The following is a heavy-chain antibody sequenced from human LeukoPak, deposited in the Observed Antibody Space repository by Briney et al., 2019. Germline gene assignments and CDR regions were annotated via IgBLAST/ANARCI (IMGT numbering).Heavy chain of an antibody. V-gene: IGHV4-61*01. CDR2: IYYSGST. CDR3: ARDIGDFVSDF. CDR1: GGSVSSGSYY. Sequence: PSETLSLTCTVSGGSVSSGSYYWSWIRQPPGKGLEWIGCIYYSGSTNYNPSLKSRVTISVDTSTNQFSLKLSSVTAADTAVYYCARDIGDFVSDFWGQGTLVTVSS. D-gene: IGHD2-21*02. J-gene: IGHJ4*02.